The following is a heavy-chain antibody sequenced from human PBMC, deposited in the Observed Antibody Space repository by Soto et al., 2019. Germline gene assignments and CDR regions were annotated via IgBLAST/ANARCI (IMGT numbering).Heavy chain of an antibody. Sequence: SETLSLTCAVYGGSFSGYYWSWIRQPPGKGLEWIGEINHSGSTNYNPSLKSRVTISVDTSKNQFSLKLSSVTAADTAVYYCARDGGLYISDYWGQGTLVTVSS. V-gene: IGHV4-34*01. J-gene: IGHJ4*02. CDR2: INHSGST. CDR3: ARDGGLYISDY. D-gene: IGHD2-2*02. CDR1: GGSFSGYY.